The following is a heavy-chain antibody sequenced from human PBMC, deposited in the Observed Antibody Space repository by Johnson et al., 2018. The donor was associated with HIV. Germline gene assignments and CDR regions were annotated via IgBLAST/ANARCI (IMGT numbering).Heavy chain of an antibody. Sequence: QLVESGGGLIQPGGSLRLSCAASGFTVSSNYMSWVRQAPGKGLEWVSVIYSGGSTYYADSVKGRFTISRDNSKNTLYLQMNSLRAEDTAVYYCARACSGGSCYEEKSPDAFDIWGQGTMVTVSS. CDR2: IYSGGST. V-gene: IGHV3-53*01. J-gene: IGHJ3*02. D-gene: IGHD2-15*01. CDR3: ARACSGGSCYEEKSPDAFDI. CDR1: GFTVSSNY.